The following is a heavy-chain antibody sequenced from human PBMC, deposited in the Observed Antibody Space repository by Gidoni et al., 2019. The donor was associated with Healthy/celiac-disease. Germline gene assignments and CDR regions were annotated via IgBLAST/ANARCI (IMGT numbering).Heavy chain of an antibody. CDR1: GGSISSGSYY. J-gene: IGHJ6*02. CDR3: ARDPLVRGVNTLDYYYYGMDV. Sequence: QVPLQASGPGLVNPSQTLSPTCTVSGGSISSGSYYWSWIRQPAGKGLEWIGRIYTSGSTNYNPSLKSRVTISVDTSKNQFSLKLSSVTAADTAVYYCARDPLVRGVNTLDYYYYGMDVWGQGTTVTVSS. V-gene: IGHV4-61*02. D-gene: IGHD3-10*01. CDR2: IYTSGST.